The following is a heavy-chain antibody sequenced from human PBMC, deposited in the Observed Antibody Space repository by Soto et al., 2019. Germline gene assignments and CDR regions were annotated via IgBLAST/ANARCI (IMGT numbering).Heavy chain of an antibody. J-gene: IGHJ3*02. CDR3: ARDRGWEERPDAFDI. CDR1: GFTFSSYA. D-gene: IGHD1-26*01. CDR2: ISYDGSNK. V-gene: IGHV3-30-3*01. Sequence: GGSLRLSCAASGFTFSSYAMHWVRQAPGKGLEWVAVISYDGSNKYYADSVKGRFTISRDNSKNTLYLQMNSLRAEDTAVYYCARDRGWEERPDAFDIWGQGTMVTVSS.